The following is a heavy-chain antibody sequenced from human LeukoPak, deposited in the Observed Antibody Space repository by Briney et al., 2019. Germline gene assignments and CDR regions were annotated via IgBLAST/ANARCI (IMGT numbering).Heavy chain of an antibody. CDR2: INWNGGST. J-gene: IGHJ3*02. CDR1: GFTFDDYG. D-gene: IGHD2-2*02. V-gene: IGHV3-20*04. CDR3: ARSLGYCSSTSCYSDAFDS. Sequence: GGSLRLSCAASGFTFDDYGMSWVRQAPGKGLEWVSGINWNGGSTGYADSVKGRFTISRDNAKHSLYLQMNSLRAEDTALYYCARSLGYCSSTSCYSDAFDSWGQGTMVTVSS.